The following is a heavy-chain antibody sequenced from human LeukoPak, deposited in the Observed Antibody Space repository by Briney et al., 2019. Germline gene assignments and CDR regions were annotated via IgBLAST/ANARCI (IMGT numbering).Heavy chain of an antibody. CDR1: GGSISSGAYY. J-gene: IGHJ4*02. Sequence: SETLSLTCTVSGGSISSGAYYWSWIRQHPGKGLEWIGYFYYSGSTYYNPSLKSRVTISVDTSKNQFSLDLSSVTAADTAVYYCARGQYYDGSGYRGFFDSWGQGTLVTVSS. V-gene: IGHV4-31*03. CDR3: ARGQYYDGSGYRGFFDS. CDR2: FYYSGST. D-gene: IGHD3-22*01.